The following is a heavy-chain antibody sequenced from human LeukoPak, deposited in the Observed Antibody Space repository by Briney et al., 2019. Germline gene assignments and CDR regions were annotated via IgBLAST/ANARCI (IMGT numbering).Heavy chain of an antibody. CDR1: GGSISAYY. J-gene: IGHJ3*02. CDR2: IFHSGTS. CDR3: ARMGGLTMIRGVLSAFDI. V-gene: IGHV4-59*01. D-gene: IGHD3-10*01. Sequence: PSETLSLTCTVSGGSISAYYWSWIRQPPGKGLEWIGYIFHSGTSSFNPSPKSRVTVSVDTSKNQCSLNVRSVTAADTAVYYCARMGGLTMIRGVLSAFDIWGQGTTVTVSS.